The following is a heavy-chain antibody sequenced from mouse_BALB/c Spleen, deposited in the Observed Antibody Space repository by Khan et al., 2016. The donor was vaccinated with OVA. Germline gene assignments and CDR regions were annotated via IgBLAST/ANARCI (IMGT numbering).Heavy chain of an antibody. V-gene: IGHV5-6-3*01. CDR1: GFTFSSYG. CDR3: ARMARTIN. J-gene: IGHJ2*01. CDR2: INSNGGST. Sequence: EVELVESGGGLVQPGGSLKLSCAASGFTFSSYGMSWVRQTPDKRLELVATINSNGGSTYYPDSVKGRFTISSDNAKSTLYLQMSSLKTDDAARYYCARMARTINWGQGTTLTVSS.